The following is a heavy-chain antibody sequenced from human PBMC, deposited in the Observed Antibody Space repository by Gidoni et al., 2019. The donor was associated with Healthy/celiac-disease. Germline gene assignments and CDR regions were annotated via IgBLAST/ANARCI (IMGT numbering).Heavy chain of an antibody. CDR1: GFTFSDYY. J-gene: IGHJ5*02. Sequence: QVQLVESGGGLVKPGGSLRLSCAASGFTFSDYYMSWIRQAPGKGLEWVSYISSSSSYTNYADSVKGRFTISRDNAKNSLYLQMNSLRAEDTAVYYCARDTSYYDFWSGYYTGIRWFDPWGQGTLVTVSS. CDR3: ARDTSYYDFWSGYYTGIRWFDP. CDR2: ISSSSSYT. V-gene: IGHV3-11*06. D-gene: IGHD3-3*01.